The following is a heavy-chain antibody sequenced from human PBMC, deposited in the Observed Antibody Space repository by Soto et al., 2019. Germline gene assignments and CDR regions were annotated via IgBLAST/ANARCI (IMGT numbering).Heavy chain of an antibody. CDR1: GYTFTGYY. D-gene: IGHD2-2*01. CDR3: AREHCSSTSCYWDY. J-gene: IGHJ4*02. CDR2: INPNSGGT. Sequence: ASVKVSCKASGYTFTGYYMHWVRQAPGQGLEWMGWINPNSGGTNYAQKFQGWVTMTRDTSISTAYMELSRLRSDDTAVYYCAREHCSSTSCYWDYWGQGTLVTVSS. V-gene: IGHV1-2*04.